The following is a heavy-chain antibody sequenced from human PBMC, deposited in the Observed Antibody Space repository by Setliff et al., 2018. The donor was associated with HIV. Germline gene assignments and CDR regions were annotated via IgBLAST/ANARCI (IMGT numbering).Heavy chain of an antibody. V-gene: IGHV4-59*12. CDR2: IYSSGST. CDR3: ARGRRHPQYSSGWWFGEHYVDY. Sequence: SETLSLTCTVSGGSISSYYWSWIRQPPGKGLEWLGHIYSSGSTNYNPSLKSRVTISLDTSKNQFSLKLSSVTAADTAVYYCARGRRHPQYSSGWWFGEHYVDYWGQGTLVTVSS. CDR1: GGSISSYY. D-gene: IGHD6-19*01. J-gene: IGHJ4*02.